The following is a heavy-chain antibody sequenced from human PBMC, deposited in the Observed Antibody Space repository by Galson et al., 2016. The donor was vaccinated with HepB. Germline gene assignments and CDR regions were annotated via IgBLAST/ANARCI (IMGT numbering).Heavy chain of an antibody. CDR3: ARGTPDYRPYYFDY. CDR1: GFTSGGYA. CDR2: IKSNTYGGTT. J-gene: IGHJ4*02. Sequence: SLRLSCATSGFTSGGYAMSWFRQAPGKGLEWVGFIKSNTYGGTTVYAASVKASFTISRDDSKSFAYLQMSSLNTGDTAVYYCARGTPDYRPYYFDYWGQGTLVTVSS. D-gene: IGHD4-11*01. V-gene: IGHV3-49*03.